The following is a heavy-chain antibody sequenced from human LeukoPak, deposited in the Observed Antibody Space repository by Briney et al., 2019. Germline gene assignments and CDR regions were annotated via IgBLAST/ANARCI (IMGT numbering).Heavy chain of an antibody. CDR1: GFTFSSYS. CDR3: AREPCGDCYQPDAFDI. J-gene: IGHJ3*02. V-gene: IGHV3-48*04. CDR2: ISSSSSTI. Sequence: PGGSLRLSCAASGFTFSSYSMNWVRQAPGKGLEWVSYISSSSSTIYYADSVKGRFTISRDNAKNSLYLQMNSLRAEDTAVYYCAREPCGDCYQPDAFDIWGQGTMVTVSS. D-gene: IGHD2-21*02.